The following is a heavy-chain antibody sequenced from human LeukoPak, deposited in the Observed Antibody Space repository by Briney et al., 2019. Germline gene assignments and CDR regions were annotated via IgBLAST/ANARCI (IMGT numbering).Heavy chain of an antibody. V-gene: IGHV1-18*01. CDR1: GYTFTSYG. CDR3: ARDLGLIAAAGTRGDRFDP. J-gene: IGHJ5*02. CDR2: ISAYNGNT. Sequence: ASVKVSCKASGYTFTSYGISWVRQAPGQGLEWMGWISAYNGNTNYAQKLQGRVTMTTDTSTSTAYMELRSLRSDDTAVYYCARDLGLIAAAGTRGDRFDPWGQGTLVTVSS. D-gene: IGHD6-13*01.